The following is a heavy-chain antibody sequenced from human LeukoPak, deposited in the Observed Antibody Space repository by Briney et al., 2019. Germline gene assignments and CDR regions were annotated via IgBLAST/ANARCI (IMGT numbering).Heavy chain of an antibody. V-gene: IGHV4-34*01. J-gene: IGHJ6*02. Sequence: TSETLSLTCAVYGGSFSGYYWSWIRQPPGKGLGWIGEINHNGSTNYNPSLKSRVTISVDTSKNQFSLKLSSVTAADTAVYYCARGQAHPYYYYYYGMDVWGQGTTVTVSS. CDR1: GGSFSGYY. CDR3: ARGQAHPYYYYYYGMDV. CDR2: INHNGST.